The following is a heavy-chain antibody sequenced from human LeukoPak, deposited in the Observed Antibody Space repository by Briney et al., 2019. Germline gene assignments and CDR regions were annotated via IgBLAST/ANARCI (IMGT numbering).Heavy chain of an antibody. CDR2: IYYSGST. J-gene: IGHJ3*02. CDR1: GGSISSYY. V-gene: IGHV4-59*08. CDR3: ARRGQKDAFDI. Sequence: SETLSLTCTVSGGSISSYYWSWIRQPPGKGLEWIGYIYYSGSTNYNPSLKSRVTISVDTSKNQFSLKLSSVTAADTAVYYCARRGQKDAFDIWGQGTMVSVSS.